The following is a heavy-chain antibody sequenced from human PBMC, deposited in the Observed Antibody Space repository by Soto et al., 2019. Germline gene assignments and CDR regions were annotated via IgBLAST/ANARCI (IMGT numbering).Heavy chain of an antibody. V-gene: IGHV3-48*01. CDR2: LSSSFTTI. CDR3: AYSSTPFDY. J-gene: IGHJ4*02. Sequence: GGSLRLSCVASGFSFTDYNMNWVRQAPGKRLEWVSYLSSSFTTIYYADSVKGRFTISRDNSKNTLYLQMNSLRAEDTAVYYCAYSSTPFDYWGQGTLVTVSS. D-gene: IGHD6-13*01. CDR1: GFSFTDYN.